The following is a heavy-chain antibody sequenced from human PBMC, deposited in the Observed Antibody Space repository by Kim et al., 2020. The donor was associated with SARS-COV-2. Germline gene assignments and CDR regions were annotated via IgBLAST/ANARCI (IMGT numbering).Heavy chain of an antibody. CDR2: INAGNGNT. D-gene: IGHD2-2*02. CDR1: GYTFTSYA. Sequence: ASVKVSCKASGYTFTSYAMHWVRQAPGQRLEWMGWINAGNGNTKYSQKFQGRVTITRDTSASTAYMELSSLRSEDTAVYYCARDLVPAAIRGKGYYYYGMDVWGQGTTVTVSS. V-gene: IGHV1-3*01. CDR3: ARDLVPAAIRGKGYYYYGMDV. J-gene: IGHJ6*02.